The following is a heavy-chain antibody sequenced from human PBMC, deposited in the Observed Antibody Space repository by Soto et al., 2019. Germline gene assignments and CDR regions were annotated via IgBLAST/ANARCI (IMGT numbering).Heavy chain of an antibody. J-gene: IGHJ4*02. CDR2: ISYDGSNK. Sequence: PGGSLRLSCAASGFTFSSYGMHWVRQAPGKGLEWVAVISYDGSNKYYADSVKGRFTISRDNSKNTLYLQMNSLRAEDTAVYYCAKDITIYYALSGTDYWGQGTLVTVSS. CDR1: GFTFSSYG. CDR3: AKDITIYYALSGTDY. V-gene: IGHV3-30*18. D-gene: IGHD3-3*01.